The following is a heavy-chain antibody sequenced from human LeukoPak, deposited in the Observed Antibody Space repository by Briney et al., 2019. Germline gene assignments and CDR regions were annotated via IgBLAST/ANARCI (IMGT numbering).Heavy chain of an antibody. CDR1: GGTFSSYT. CDR3: AVLGGCSSTSCYSVY. D-gene: IGHD2-2*02. CDR2: IIPILGIA. Sequence: SVKVSCKASGGTFSSYTISWVRQAPGQGLEWMGRIIPILGIANYAQKFQGRVTITADKSTSTAYMELSSLRSEDTAVYYRAVLGGCSSTSCYSVYWGQGTLVTVSS. V-gene: IGHV1-69*02. J-gene: IGHJ4*02.